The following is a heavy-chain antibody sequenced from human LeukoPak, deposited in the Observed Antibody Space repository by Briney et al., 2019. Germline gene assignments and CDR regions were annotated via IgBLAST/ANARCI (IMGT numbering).Heavy chain of an antibody. CDR1: GFDFDTYG. D-gene: IGHD3-22*01. CDR3: ARGLERESLDSSGYYY. J-gene: IGHJ4*02. V-gene: IGHV1-18*01. CDR2: ISASNGDT. Sequence: ASVKVSCKASGFDFDTYGISWVRQAPGQGLEWVGWISASNGDTNSAQNLQGRVTMTTDTSTRTAYMELRNLRSDDTAIYYCARGLERESLDSSGYYYWGQGTLVTVSS.